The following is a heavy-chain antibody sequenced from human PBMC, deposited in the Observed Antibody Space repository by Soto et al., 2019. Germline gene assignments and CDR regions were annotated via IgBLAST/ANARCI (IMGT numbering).Heavy chain of an antibody. V-gene: IGHV3-74*01. CDR3: ARGGSCTSTSCYDYYYSGLDV. CDR2: INSDGSST. D-gene: IGHD2-2*01. J-gene: IGHJ6*02. Sequence: GSLRLSCAASGFTFSSYWMHWVRQAPGKGLGWVSRINSDGSSTSYADSVKGRFTISRDNAKNTLFLQMNSLRAEDTAIYYCARGGSCTSTSCYDYYYSGLDVWGQGTTVTVSS. CDR1: GFTFSSYW.